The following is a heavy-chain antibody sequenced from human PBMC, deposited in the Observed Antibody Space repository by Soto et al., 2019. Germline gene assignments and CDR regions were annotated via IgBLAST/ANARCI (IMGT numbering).Heavy chain of an antibody. CDR1: GFTFDDYA. V-gene: IGHV3-9*01. J-gene: IGHJ4*02. CDR2: ISWNSGSI. CDR3: AKGYDFWSGTIDY. Sequence: EVQLVESGGGLVQPGRSLRLSYAASGFTFDDYAMHWVRQAPGKGLEWVSGISWNSGSIGYADSVKGRFTISRDNAKNSLYLQMNSLRAEDTALYYCAKGYDFWSGTIDYWGQGTLVTVSS. D-gene: IGHD3-3*01.